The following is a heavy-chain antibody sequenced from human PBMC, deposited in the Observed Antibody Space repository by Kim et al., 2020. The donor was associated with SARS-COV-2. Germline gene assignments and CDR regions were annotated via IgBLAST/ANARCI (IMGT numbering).Heavy chain of an antibody. CDR1: GFTFGDYA. CDR2: ISWNSGSI. CDR3: AKGSYFDWSKGSDAFDI. V-gene: IGHV3-9*01. Sequence: GGSLRLSCAASGFTFGDYAMHWVRQAPGKGLEWVSGISWNSGSIGYADSVKGRFTISRDNAKNSLYLQMNSLRAEDTALYYCAKGSYFDWSKGSDAFDIWGQGTMVTVSS. J-gene: IGHJ3*02. D-gene: IGHD3-9*01.